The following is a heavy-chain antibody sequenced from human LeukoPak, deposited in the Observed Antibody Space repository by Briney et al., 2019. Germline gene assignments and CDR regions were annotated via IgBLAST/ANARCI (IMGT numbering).Heavy chain of an antibody. J-gene: IGHJ4*02. Sequence: SETLSLTCTVSGGSMNNYYWTWIRQPPGKGLEWIAYIFYSGSTNYNPSLKSRVTVSVDTSKNQFSLKLNSVTAADTAVYYCARLRGNYFPDYWGQGTLVTVSS. CDR3: ARLRGNYFPDY. CDR2: IFYSGST. CDR1: GGSMNNYY. D-gene: IGHD2/OR15-2a*01. V-gene: IGHV4-59*01.